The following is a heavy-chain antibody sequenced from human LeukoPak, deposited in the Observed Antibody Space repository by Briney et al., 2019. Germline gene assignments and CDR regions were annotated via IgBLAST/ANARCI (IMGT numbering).Heavy chain of an antibody. Sequence: GGSLRLSCAASGFTVSSNYMSWVRQAPGKRLEWVSVIYSGGSTYYADSVKGRFTISRDNSKNTLYLQMNSLRAEDTAVYYCARDPWGGYSGYGVGMDVWGQGTTVTVSS. CDR3: ARDPWGGYSGYGVGMDV. CDR1: GFTVSSNY. CDR2: IYSGGST. V-gene: IGHV3-53*01. D-gene: IGHD5-12*01. J-gene: IGHJ6*02.